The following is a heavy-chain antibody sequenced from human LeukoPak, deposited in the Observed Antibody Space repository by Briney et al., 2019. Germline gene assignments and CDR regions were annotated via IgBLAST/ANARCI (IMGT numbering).Heavy chain of an antibody. V-gene: IGHV4-30-2*01. CDR3: VRGYYYDSSGYWVRAFDI. CDR1: GGSISSGGYS. D-gene: IGHD3-22*01. CDR2: MYHSGTT. J-gene: IGHJ3*02. Sequence: TSETLSLTCAVSGGSISSGGYSWSWIRQPPGKGLEWIGYMYHSGTTHYNPSLKSRVTISVDRSKDQFSLKLSSATAADTAVYYCVRGYYYDSSGYWVRAFDIWGQGTMVTVSS.